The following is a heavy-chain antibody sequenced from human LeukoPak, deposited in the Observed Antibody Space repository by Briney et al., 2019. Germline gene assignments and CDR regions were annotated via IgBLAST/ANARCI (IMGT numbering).Heavy chain of an antibody. V-gene: IGHV3-66*01. Sequence: GGSLRLSCAASGFTVSRNYMSWARHAPGKGLEWVSVIYSGGRMYYADSVKGRFINSRDNSKNMLYLQMNSLRAEDTAVYYCARETDGVDIWGQGTMVTASS. CDR1: GFTVSRNY. CDR3: ARETDGVDI. J-gene: IGHJ3*02. D-gene: IGHD5-24*01. CDR2: IYSGGRM.